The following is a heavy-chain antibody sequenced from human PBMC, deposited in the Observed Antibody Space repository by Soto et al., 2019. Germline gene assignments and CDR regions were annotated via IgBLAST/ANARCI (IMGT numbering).Heavy chain of an antibody. CDR3: ARAPYSSGWRGFDY. CDR2: ISYDGSDK. J-gene: IGHJ4*02. V-gene: IGHV3-30-3*01. D-gene: IGHD6-19*01. CDR1: GFTFFSYA. Sequence: PGGSLRLSCAASGFTFFSYAMHWVRQAPGKGLEWVAVISYDGSDKNYPDSVKGRFTISRDNSKNTLYLQINSLRPEDTAAYYCARAPYSSGWRGFDYWGQGTLVTVSS.